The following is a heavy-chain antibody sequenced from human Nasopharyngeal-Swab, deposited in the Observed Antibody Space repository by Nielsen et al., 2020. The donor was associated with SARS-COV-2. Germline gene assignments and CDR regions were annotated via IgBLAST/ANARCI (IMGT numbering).Heavy chain of an antibody. V-gene: IGHV3-53*01. CDR3: ARDRRDVDNQ. D-gene: IGHD5-24*01. CDR2: MYAGGDI. CDR1: GFDVSGNY. Sequence: GESLKISCAASGFDVSGNYMSWFRQAPGKGLEWVSVMYAGGDIYYADSVKGRFTISRDSSKNMLYLQMNSLRVEDTALYYCARDRRDVDNQWGQGTLVTVSS. J-gene: IGHJ4*02.